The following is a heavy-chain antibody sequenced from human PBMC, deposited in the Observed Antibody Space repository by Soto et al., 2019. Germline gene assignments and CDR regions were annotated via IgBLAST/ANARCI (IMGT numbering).Heavy chain of an antibody. CDR3: ARVSSGYWSDAFDI. V-gene: IGHV4-31*03. CDR2: IYYSGST. J-gene: IGHJ3*02. D-gene: IGHD3-22*01. CDR1: GGSISSGGYY. Sequence: SETLSLTCTVSGGSISSGGYYWSWIRQHPGKGLEWIGYIYYSGSTYYNPSLKSRVTISVDTSKNQFSLRLSSVTAADTAVYYCARVSSGYWSDAFDIWGQGTMVTV.